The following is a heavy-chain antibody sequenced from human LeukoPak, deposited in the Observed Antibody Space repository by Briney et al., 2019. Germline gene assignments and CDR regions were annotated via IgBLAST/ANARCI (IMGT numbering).Heavy chain of an antibody. CDR3: ARRRGSTWSLVFDY. D-gene: IGHD6-13*01. CDR2: IYYSGST. CDR1: GGSISSSSYY. J-gene: IGHJ4*02. V-gene: IGHV4-39*01. Sequence: SETLSLTCTVSGGSISSSSYYWGWIRQPPGKGLEWIGSIYYSGSTYYSPSLKSRVTISVDTSKNQFSLKLASATAADTAVYYCARRRGSTWSLVFDYWGQGTLVTVSS.